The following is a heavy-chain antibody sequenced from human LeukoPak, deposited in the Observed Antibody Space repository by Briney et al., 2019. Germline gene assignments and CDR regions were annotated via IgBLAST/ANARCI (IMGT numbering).Heavy chain of an antibody. CDR2: IIPIYGTA. D-gene: IGHD5-24*01. CDR3: ASERWLHRSYAFDI. V-gene: IGHV1-69*13. J-gene: IGHJ3*02. Sequence: SVKVSCTASGGTFSSYAISWVRQAPGQGLEWMGGIIPIYGTANYAQKFQGRVTITADESTSTAYMELSSLRSEDTAVYYCASERWLHRSYAFDIWGQGTMVTVSS. CDR1: GGTFSSYA.